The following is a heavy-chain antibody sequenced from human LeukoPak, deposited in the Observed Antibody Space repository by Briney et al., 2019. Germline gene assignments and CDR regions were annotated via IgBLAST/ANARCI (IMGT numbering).Heavy chain of an antibody. J-gene: IGHJ6*02. CDR2: INHSGST. CDR1: GVSFSGYY. D-gene: IGHD2-15*01. V-gene: IGHV4-34*01. CDR3: ARHSRLVVVVAATGLYGMDV. Sequence: SETLSLTCAVYGVSFSGYYWSWIRQPPGKGLEWIGEINHSGSTNYNPSLKSRVTISVDTSKNQFSLKLSSVTAADTAVYYCARHSRLVVVVAATGLYGMDVWGQGTTVTVSS.